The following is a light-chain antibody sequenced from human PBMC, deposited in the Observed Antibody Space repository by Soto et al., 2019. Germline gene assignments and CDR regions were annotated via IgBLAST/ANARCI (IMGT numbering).Light chain of an antibody. CDR3: QQYNSNSKYT. Sequence: DIQMTQSPSTLSASVGDRVTITCRASQSISSWLAWYQQRPGKAPKLLIYDASSLESGVPSRFSGSGSGTEFTLTIRSLQPDDFATYYCQQYNSNSKYTFGQETKLEIK. V-gene: IGKV1-5*01. J-gene: IGKJ2*01. CDR1: QSISSW. CDR2: DAS.